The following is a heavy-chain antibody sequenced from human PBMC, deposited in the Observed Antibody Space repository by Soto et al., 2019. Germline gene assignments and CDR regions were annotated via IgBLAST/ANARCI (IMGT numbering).Heavy chain of an antibody. V-gene: IGHV4-59*01. CDR2: IYYSGST. CDR1: GGSISSYY. Sequence: KTSETLSLTCTVSGGSISSYYWSWIRQPPGKGLEWIGYIYYSGSTNYNPSLKSRVTISVDTSKNQFSLKLSSVTAADTAVYYCARASTYYDFWGQGTLVTVSS. CDR3: ARASTYYDF. D-gene: IGHD3-3*01. J-gene: IGHJ4*02.